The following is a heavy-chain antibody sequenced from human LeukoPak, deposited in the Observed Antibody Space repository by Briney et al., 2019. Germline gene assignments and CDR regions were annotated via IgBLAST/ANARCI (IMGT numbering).Heavy chain of an antibody. V-gene: IGHV1-24*01. J-gene: IGHJ3*02. CDR2: FDPEDGET. D-gene: IGHD1-1*01. Sequence: GASVKVSCKVSGYTLTELSMHWVRQAPGKGLEWMGGFDPEDGETIYAQKFQGRITMTEDTSTDTAYMELSSLRSEDTAVYYCATPKTTNDDAFDIWGQGTMVTVSS. CDR1: GYTLTELS. CDR3: ATPKTTNDDAFDI.